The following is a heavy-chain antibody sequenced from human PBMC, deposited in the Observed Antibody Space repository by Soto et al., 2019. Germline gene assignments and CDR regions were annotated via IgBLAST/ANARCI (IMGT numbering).Heavy chain of an antibody. J-gene: IGHJ4*02. V-gene: IGHV3-30*09. CDR1: GFTFSTYT. D-gene: IGHD6-6*01. CDR2: ISYDGGTK. Sequence: GGSLRLSCAASGFTFSTYTMHWVRQAPGKGLEWVTLISYDGGTKYYTDSVRGRVAVSRDNSQNTLHLQMDSLTAEDTALYYCARSGGSSSPATRYFEYWGRGTLVTVSS. CDR3: ARSGGSSSPATRYFEY.